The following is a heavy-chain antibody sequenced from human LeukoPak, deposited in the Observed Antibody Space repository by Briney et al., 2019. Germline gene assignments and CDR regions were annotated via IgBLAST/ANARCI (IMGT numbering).Heavy chain of an antibody. CDR2: IYTGGAT. V-gene: IGHV3-53*01. Sequence: PGGFLRLSCAASGFIVSSDYMTWVRQAPGKGLEWVSLIYTGGATYYADSVKGRFTISRDNSKNTLYLQMNSLTADDTAVYFCARGLGSGTYTDYYMDVWGKGTTVTVSS. CDR3: ARGLGSGTYTDYYMDV. CDR1: GFIVSSDY. D-gene: IGHD3-10*01. J-gene: IGHJ6*03.